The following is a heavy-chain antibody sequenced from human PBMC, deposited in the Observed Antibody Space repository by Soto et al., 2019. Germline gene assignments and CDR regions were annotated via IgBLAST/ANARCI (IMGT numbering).Heavy chain of an antibody. Sequence: GASVKVSCKASGGTFSSYAISWVRQAPGQGLEWMGGIIPIFGTANYAQKFQGRVTITADKSTSTAYMELSSLRSEDTAVYYCARVFDGDGYKAGGMDVWGQGTTVTVSS. J-gene: IGHJ6*02. V-gene: IGHV1-69*06. CDR2: IIPIFGTA. CDR1: GGTFSSYA. CDR3: ARVFDGDGYKAGGMDV. D-gene: IGHD3-9*01.